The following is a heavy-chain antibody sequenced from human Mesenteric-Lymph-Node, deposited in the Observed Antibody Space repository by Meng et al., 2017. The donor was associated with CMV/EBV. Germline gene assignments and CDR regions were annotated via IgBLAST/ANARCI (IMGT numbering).Heavy chain of an antibody. Sequence: GGSPRLSCATSGFTFSTYWMHWVRQAPGKGLVWVSRINRDGSSTSYADSVKGRFTISRDNARDTLYLQMNSLRAEDTAVYYCARETGPFDYWGQGTLVTVSS. D-gene: IGHD1-1*01. J-gene: IGHJ4*02. V-gene: IGHV3-74*01. CDR3: ARETGPFDY. CDR2: INRDGSST. CDR1: GFTFSTYW.